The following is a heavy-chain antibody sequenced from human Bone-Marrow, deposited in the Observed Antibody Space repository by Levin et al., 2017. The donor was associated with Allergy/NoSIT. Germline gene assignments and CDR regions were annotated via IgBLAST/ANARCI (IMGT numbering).Heavy chain of an antibody. D-gene: IGHD6-19*01. CDR3: AKGKQWVDGFCFDF. Sequence: GESLKISCAASGFTVSTHYMSWVRQAPGKGLEWVSIIYSGGGTYYPDSMKGRFIISRDDSKNTLLLQINSLRVDDTAVYYCAKGKQWVDGFCFDFWGHGTLVTVSS. V-gene: IGHV3-66*01. J-gene: IGHJ4*01. CDR2: IYSGGGT. CDR1: GFTVSTHY.